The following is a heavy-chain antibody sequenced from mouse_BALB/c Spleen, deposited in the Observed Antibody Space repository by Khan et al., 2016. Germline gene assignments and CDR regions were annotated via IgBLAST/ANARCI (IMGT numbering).Heavy chain of an antibody. CDR3: ARSDYGDKDAMDY. CDR1: GYSITSDYA. D-gene: IGHD1-1*01. CDR2: ISYSGST. V-gene: IGHV3-2*02. J-gene: IGHJ4*01. Sequence: EVQLEESGPGLVKPSQSLSLTCTVTGYSITSDYAWNWIRQFPGNRLEWMGYISYSGSTSYNPSLKSRISITRDTSKNQFFLQLNSVTSEDTATYYCARSDYGDKDAMDYWAQGTSVTVSS.